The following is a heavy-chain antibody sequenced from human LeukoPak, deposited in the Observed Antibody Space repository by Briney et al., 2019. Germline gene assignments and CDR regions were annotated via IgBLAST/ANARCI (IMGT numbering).Heavy chain of an antibody. CDR3: ARAEDYGGNSAVDY. Sequence: GRSLRLSCAASGFIFSSYGMHWVRQDPGKGLEWVAVIWYDGSNKYYADSVKGRFTISRDNSKNTLYLQMNSLRAEDTAVYYCARAEDYGGNSAVDYWGQGTLVTVSS. V-gene: IGHV3-33*01. CDR1: GFIFSSYG. J-gene: IGHJ4*02. D-gene: IGHD4-23*01. CDR2: IWYDGSNK.